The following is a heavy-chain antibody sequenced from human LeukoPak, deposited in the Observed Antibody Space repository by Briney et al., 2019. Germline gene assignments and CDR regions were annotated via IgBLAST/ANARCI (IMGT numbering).Heavy chain of an antibody. CDR2: ISYDGSNK. V-gene: IGHV3-30*18. Sequence: PGRSLRLSCAASGFTFSNYGMHWVRQAPGKGLEWVAVISYDGSNKYYADSVKGRFTISRDNSKNTLYLQMNSLRAEDTAVYYCAKDFYSGYDYDYYYGMDVWGQGTTVTVSS. J-gene: IGHJ6*02. D-gene: IGHD5-12*01. CDR1: GFTFSNYG. CDR3: AKDFYSGYDYDYYYGMDV.